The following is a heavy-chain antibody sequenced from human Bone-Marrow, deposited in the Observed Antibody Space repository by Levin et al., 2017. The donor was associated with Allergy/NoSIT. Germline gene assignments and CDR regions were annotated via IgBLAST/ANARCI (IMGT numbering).Heavy chain of an antibody. V-gene: IGHV3-23*01. CDR2: ISGSGGST. CDR1: GFTFSSYA. Sequence: VASVKVSCAASGFTFSSYAMSWVRQAPGKGLEWVSAISGSGGSTYYADSVKGRFTISRDNSKNTLYLQMNSLRAEDTAVYYCAKGGRYCSSTSCYGGDYYYYYMDVWGKGTTVTVSS. D-gene: IGHD2-2*01. CDR3: AKGGRYCSSTSCYGGDYYYYYMDV. J-gene: IGHJ6*03.